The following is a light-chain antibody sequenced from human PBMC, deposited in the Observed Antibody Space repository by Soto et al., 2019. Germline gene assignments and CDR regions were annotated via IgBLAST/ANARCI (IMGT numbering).Light chain of an antibody. Sequence: QSALTQPASVSGSPGQSITIACTGSSSDIGGYNFVSWYQQHPGKAPKLMIYDVIKRPSGVSSRFAGSKSGNTASLTISGLRAEDEADYYCSSYTTPTTAVFGGGTKLTVL. V-gene: IGLV2-14*03. CDR2: DVI. J-gene: IGLJ2*01. CDR3: SSYTTPTTAV. CDR1: SSDIGGYNF.